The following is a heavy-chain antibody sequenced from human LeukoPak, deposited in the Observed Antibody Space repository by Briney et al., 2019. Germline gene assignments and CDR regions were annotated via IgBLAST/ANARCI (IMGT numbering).Heavy chain of an antibody. CDR3: ARERDGRFFDY. D-gene: IGHD5-24*01. J-gene: IGHJ4*02. CDR1: GFTFSSYE. V-gene: IGHV3-48*03. Sequence: GGSLRLSCAASGFTFSSYEMNWVRQAPGKGLEWVSYISSSGSTIYYADSVRGRFTISRDNAKNSLHLQMNTLTAEDTAVYYCARERDGRFFDYWGQGTLVTVSS. CDR2: ISSSGSTI.